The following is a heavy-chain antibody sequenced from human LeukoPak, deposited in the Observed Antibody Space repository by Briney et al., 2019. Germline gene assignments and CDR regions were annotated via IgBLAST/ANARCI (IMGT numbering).Heavy chain of an antibody. V-gene: IGHV3-23*01. CDR3: YGLSEAGATSD. Sequence: GGSLRLSCSASGFTFTNYEMNWVRQAPGKGLEWVSAISGSGGSTYYADSVKGRFTISRDNSKNTLYLQMNSLRAEDTAVYYCYGLSEAGATSDWGQGTLVTVSS. D-gene: IGHD1-1*01. CDR2: ISGSGGST. CDR1: GFTFTNYE. J-gene: IGHJ4*02.